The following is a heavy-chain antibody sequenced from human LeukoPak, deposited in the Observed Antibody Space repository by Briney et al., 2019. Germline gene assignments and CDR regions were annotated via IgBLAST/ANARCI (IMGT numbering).Heavy chain of an antibody. Sequence: QSGGSLRLSCAASGFTFSSCEMNWVRQAPGKGLEWVSYISTSSGAIYYADSVKGRFTISRDNAKNSLYLQLYGLRDEDTAVYYCARIGRGFGGMGFDPWGQGTLVTVSS. CDR1: GFTFSSCE. D-gene: IGHD3-10*01. CDR3: ARIGRGFGGMGFDP. CDR2: ISTSSGAI. J-gene: IGHJ5*02. V-gene: IGHV3-48*03.